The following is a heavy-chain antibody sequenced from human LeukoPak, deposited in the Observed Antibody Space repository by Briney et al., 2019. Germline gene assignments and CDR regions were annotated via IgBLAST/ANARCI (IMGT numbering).Heavy chain of an antibody. D-gene: IGHD5-18*01. CDR3: AEVGERRGYSYGYSY. V-gene: IGHV3-30*04. CDR1: GFTISSYA. CDR2: ISYDGSNK. J-gene: IGHJ4*02. Sequence: GRSLRLSCAASGFTISSYAMHWVRQAPGKGLEWVAVISYDGSNKYYADSVKGRFTISRDNSKNTLYLQMNSLRAEDTAVYYCAEVGERRGYSYGYSYWGQGTLVTVSS.